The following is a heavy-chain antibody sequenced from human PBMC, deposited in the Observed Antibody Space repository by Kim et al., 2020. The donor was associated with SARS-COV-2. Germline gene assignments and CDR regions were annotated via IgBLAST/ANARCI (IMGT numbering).Heavy chain of an antibody. V-gene: IGHV4-59*01. J-gene: IGHJ3*01. Sequence: YNPSLGSEIPISTDAAKNQFSLKLTTMSAADTAVDYCARNRSSYRYSFDVWGQGTVVTVSS. CDR3: ARNRSSYRYSFDV. D-gene: IGHD5-12*01.